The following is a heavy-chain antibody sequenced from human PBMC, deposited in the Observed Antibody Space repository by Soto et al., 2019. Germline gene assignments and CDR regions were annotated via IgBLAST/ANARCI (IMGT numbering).Heavy chain of an antibody. CDR3: ARGGYYFGSGIPAFDY. CDR2: ISSSSSTI. J-gene: IGHJ4*02. V-gene: IGHV3-48*01. Sequence: EVQLVESGGGLVQPGGSLRLSCAASGFTFSSYTMNWVRQAPGKGLEWVSYISSSSSTIYYADSVKGRFTISRDNAKNSLYLQMNSLRAEDTAVYYCARGGYYFGSGIPAFDYWGQGTLVTVSS. CDR1: GFTFSSYT. D-gene: IGHD3-10*01.